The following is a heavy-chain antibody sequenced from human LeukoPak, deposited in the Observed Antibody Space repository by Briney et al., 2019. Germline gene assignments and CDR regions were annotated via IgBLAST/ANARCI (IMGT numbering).Heavy chain of an antibody. Sequence: ASVKVSCTASGYTFTSYGISWVRQAPGQGLEWMGWISAYNGNTNYAQKLQGRVTMTTDTSTSTAYMELRSLRSDDTAVYYCARAILNSNVLLWFGESVGPFDYWGQGTLVTVSS. J-gene: IGHJ4*02. V-gene: IGHV1-18*01. D-gene: IGHD3-10*01. CDR2: ISAYNGNT. CDR3: ARAILNSNVLLWFGESVGPFDY. CDR1: GYTFTSYG.